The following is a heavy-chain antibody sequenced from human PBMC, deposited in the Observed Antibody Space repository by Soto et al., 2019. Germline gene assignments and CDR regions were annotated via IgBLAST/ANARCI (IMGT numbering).Heavy chain of an antibody. J-gene: IGHJ6*02. CDR2: FFSDAER. Sequence: QVTLKESGPVLVKPTETLTLTCTVSGFSLNNPRMGVSWIRQPPGKPLEWLAHFFSDAERSYSASMQSRLTMSTDTSGSQVVLTMTNMDPVDTATYFCARMDGDYNYYAMDGWGQGTTVTVSS. D-gene: IGHD4-17*01. CDR3: ARMDGDYNYYAMDG. CDR1: GFSLNNPRMG. V-gene: IGHV2-26*01.